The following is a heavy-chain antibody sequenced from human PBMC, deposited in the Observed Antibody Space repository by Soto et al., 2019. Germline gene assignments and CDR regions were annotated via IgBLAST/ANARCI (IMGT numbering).Heavy chain of an antibody. V-gene: IGHV3-73*02. CDR1: GFTFSGSS. Sequence: EVQLVESGGGLVQPGGSLKLSCAASGFTFSGSSIHWVRQSSGIGLEWVGRIRRKTENYAATYAASLNGRFTISRDDSKNTAYLQMNSLKTEDTAIYYCTTALSGDGSDYFDYWGQGTLVTVSS. CDR3: TTALSGDGSDYFDY. D-gene: IGHD3-10*01. CDR2: IRRKTENYAA. J-gene: IGHJ4*02.